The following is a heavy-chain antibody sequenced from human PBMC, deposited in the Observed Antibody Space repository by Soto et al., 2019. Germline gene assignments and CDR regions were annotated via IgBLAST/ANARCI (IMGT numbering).Heavy chain of an antibody. J-gene: IGHJ4*02. Sequence: GSLRLSCTTSGFTFGGYAMSWFRQAPGKGLEWVGFTRGKAYDGTTEYAASVRGRFTISRDDSKSIAYLQLNSLKTEDTAVYYCSRGGYGRMTAPYYFDYWGQGTPVTVSS. D-gene: IGHD5-12*01. CDR3: SRGGYGRMTAPYYFDY. CDR1: GFTFGGYA. CDR2: TRGKAYDGTT. V-gene: IGHV3-49*03.